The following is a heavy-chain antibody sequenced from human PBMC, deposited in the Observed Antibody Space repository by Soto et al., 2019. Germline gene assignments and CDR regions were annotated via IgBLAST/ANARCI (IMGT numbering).Heavy chain of an antibody. V-gene: IGHV5-10-1*01. CDR2: INPSDSYT. CDR1: GYSFTSYW. CDR3: ARLGYCTGTSCYTFDS. Sequence: GESLKISCQGSGYSFTSYWIGWVRQRPGKGLEWMGRINPSDSYTTYSPSFQGHVTISTDKSFSTAYLQWSGLKASDTAMYYCARLGYCTGTSCYTFDSWGQGTLVTVSS. D-gene: IGHD2-2*02. J-gene: IGHJ4*02.